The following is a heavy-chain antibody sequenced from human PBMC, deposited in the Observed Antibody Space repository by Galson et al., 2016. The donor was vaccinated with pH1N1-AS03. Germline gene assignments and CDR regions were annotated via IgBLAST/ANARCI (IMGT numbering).Heavy chain of an antibody. J-gene: IGHJ4*02. V-gene: IGHV3-53*01. CDR1: GVTVNGNY. Sequence: SLRLSCAVSGVTVNGNYMSWVRQAPGKGLEWVSVIYSEGRTYYADSVKSRFTISRDNSDNTLYLQMNNLRPEDTAVYYCARDGYVGRIGYWGQGTLVTVSS. CDR2: IYSEGRT. D-gene: IGHD6-13*01. CDR3: ARDGYVGRIGY.